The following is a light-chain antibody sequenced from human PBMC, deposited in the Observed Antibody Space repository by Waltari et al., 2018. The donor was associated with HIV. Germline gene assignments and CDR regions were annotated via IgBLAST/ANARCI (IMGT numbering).Light chain of an antibody. CDR3: CSYTGTGVV. CDR1: SADFGIRNF. CDR2: ECN. J-gene: IGLJ2*01. Sequence: QSALTQPASVSGSLGQSAILSCTGTSADFGIRNFVPWYQQHPGKVPTLLIFECNKRPSGISSRFFGSKSGNTASLKISGLQAEDEGDYHCCSYTGTGVVFGGGTKLTVL. V-gene: IGLV2-23*01.